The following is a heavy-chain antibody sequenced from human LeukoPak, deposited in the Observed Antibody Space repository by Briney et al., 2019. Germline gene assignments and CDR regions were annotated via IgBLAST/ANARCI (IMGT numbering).Heavy chain of an antibody. CDR2: INHSGST. D-gene: IGHD2-2*01. CDR3: ARGYCSSTSCYYYYYYMDV. V-gene: IGHV4-34*01. CDR1: GGSFSGYY. J-gene: IGHJ6*03. Sequence: SETLSLTCAVYGGSFSGYYWSWIRQPPGKGLGWIGEINHSGSTNYNPSLKSRVTISVDTSKNQFSLKLSSVTAADTAVYYCARGYCSSTSCYYYYYYMDVWGKGTTVTVSS.